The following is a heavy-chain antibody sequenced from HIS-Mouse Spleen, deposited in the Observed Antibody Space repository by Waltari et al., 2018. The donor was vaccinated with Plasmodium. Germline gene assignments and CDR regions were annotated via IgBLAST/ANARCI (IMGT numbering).Heavy chain of an antibody. J-gene: IGHJ4*02. CDR3: ARGPGYSSGWYYFDY. CDR1: GGSFSGYY. CDR2: INHSGST. D-gene: IGHD6-19*01. V-gene: IGHV4-34*01. Sequence: QVQLQQWGAGLLKPSETLSLTCAVYGGSFSGYYGSWLRQPPGKGLEWIGEINHSGSTNYNPSLKSRVTISVDTSKNQFSLKLSSVTAADTAVYYCARGPGYSSGWYYFDYWGQGTLVTVSS.